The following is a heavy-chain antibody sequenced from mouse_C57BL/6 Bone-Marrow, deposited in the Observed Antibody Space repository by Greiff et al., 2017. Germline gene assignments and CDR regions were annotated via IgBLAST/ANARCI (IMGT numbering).Heavy chain of an antibody. CDR1: GYTFTDHT. V-gene: IGHV1-78*01. J-gene: IGHJ1*03. D-gene: IGHD2-4*01. CDR3: AKGGLGGYFDV. Sequence: QVQLQQSDAELVKPGASVKISCKVSGYTFTDHTIHWMKQRPEQGLAWIGYIYPRDGSTKYNEQFKGKATLTADKSASTAYMQLNSLTSEDSAVYFCAKGGLGGYFDVWGTGTTVTVSS. CDR2: IYPRDGST.